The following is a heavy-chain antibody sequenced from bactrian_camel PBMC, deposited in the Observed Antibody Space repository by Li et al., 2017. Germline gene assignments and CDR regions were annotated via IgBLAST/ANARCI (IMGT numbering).Heavy chain of an antibody. V-gene: IGHV3S40*01. CDR1: GFRFGTCD. Sequence: VQLVESGGDLVQPGGSRTLSCAAPGFRFGTCDMSWVRQAPGKGLEWVSAISSGGGTTYYADSVKGRFTISRDNAKNTVYLQMNSLKPEDTALYYCATHGYTWGYYYWGQGTQVTVS. J-gene: IGHJ4*01. CDR3: ATHGYTWGYYY. CDR2: ISSGGGTT. D-gene: IGHD3*01.